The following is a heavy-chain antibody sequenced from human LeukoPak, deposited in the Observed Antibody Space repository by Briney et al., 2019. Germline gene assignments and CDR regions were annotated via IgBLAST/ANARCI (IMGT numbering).Heavy chain of an antibody. Sequence: GGSLRLSCAASGFTFSSYSMNWVRQAPGKGLEWVSSISSSSSYIYNADSVKGRFTISRDNAKNSLYLQMNSLRAEDTAVYYCARDLERCSGGSCYSRDVDDYWGQGTLVTVSS. CDR2: ISSSSSYI. V-gene: IGHV3-21*01. D-gene: IGHD2-15*01. CDR3: ARDLERCSGGSCYSRDVDDY. J-gene: IGHJ4*02. CDR1: GFTFSSYS.